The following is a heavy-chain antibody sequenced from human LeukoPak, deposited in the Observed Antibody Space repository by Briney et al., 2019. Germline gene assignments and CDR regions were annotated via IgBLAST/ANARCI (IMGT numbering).Heavy chain of an antibody. CDR3: ARHVEYYYGSGSPWYYGMDV. V-gene: IGHV5-51*01. Sequence: GESLKISCKGSGYSFTSYWIGWVRQMPGKGLEWMGIIYPGDSDTRYSLSFQGQVTISADKSISTAYLQWSSLKASDTAMYYCARHVEYYYGSGSPWYYGMDVWGKGTTVTVSS. CDR2: IYPGDSDT. J-gene: IGHJ6*04. D-gene: IGHD3-10*01. CDR1: GYSFTSYW.